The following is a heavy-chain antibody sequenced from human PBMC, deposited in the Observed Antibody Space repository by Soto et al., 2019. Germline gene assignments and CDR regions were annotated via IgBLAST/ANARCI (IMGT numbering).Heavy chain of an antibody. CDR1: GFTFSSYA. CDR3: AKVNYYDSSGYYQPDAFDI. CDR2: ISGSGGST. Sequence: GGSLRLSCAASGFTFSSYAMSWVRQAPGKGLEWVSAISGSGGSTYYADSVKGRFTISRDNSKNTLYLQMNSLRAEDTAVYYCAKVNYYDSSGYYQPDAFDIWGQGTMVTVSS. D-gene: IGHD3-22*01. J-gene: IGHJ3*02. V-gene: IGHV3-23*01.